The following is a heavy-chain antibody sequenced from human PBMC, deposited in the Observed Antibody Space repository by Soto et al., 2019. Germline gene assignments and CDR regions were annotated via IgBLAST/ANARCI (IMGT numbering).Heavy chain of an antibody. CDR1: GNSFTSYL. Sequence: PGESLKISYKGSGNSFTSYLINWVRQLPGKALEWMGIIYPGDSDTRYGPSFKGQVTISADKSISNAYLQWSSLKASDTAMYYCARVDTGMADTILYYYYGMDVWGQGTTVTVSS. V-gene: IGHV5-51*01. D-gene: IGHD5-18*01. CDR2: IYPGDSDT. CDR3: ARVDTGMADTILYYYYGMDV. J-gene: IGHJ6*02.